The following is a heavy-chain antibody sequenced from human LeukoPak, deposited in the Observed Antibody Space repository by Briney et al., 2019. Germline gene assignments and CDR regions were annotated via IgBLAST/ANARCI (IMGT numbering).Heavy chain of an antibody. CDR1: GGSISSYY. V-gene: IGHV4-59*01. D-gene: IGHD3-22*01. Sequence: SETLSLTCTVSGGSISSYYWSWIRQPPGKGLEWIGYIYYSGSTNYNPSLKSRVTISVDTSKNQFSLKLSSVTAADTAVYYCARSLDYYDSSGYYSGGIGYWGQGTLVTVSS. J-gene: IGHJ4*02. CDR2: IYYSGST. CDR3: ARSLDYYDSSGYYSGGIGY.